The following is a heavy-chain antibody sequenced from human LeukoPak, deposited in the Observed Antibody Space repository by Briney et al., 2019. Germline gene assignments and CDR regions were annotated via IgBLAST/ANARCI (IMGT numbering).Heavy chain of an antibody. CDR3: ARDPLNWNDDNY. D-gene: IGHD1-1*01. Sequence: GGSLRLSCAASGFTFSSYSMNWVRQAPGKGLEWVSSISSSSYIYYADSVKGRFTISRDNAKNSLYLQMNSLRAEDTAVYYCARDPLNWNDDNYWGQGTLVTVSS. J-gene: IGHJ4*02. CDR2: ISSSSYI. V-gene: IGHV3-21*01. CDR1: GFTFSSYS.